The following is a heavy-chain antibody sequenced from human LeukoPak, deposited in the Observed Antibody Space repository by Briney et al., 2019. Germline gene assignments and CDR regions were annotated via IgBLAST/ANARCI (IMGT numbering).Heavy chain of an antibody. CDR2: ISAYNGNT. CDR1: GYTFTSYG. V-gene: IGHV1-18*01. CDR3: ARDLPAPYTYDSSGYPLIDY. Sequence: ASVKVSCKASGYTFTSYGISWVRQAPGQGLEWMGWISAYNGNTNYAQKLQGRVTMTTDTSTSTAYMELRSLRSDDTAVYYCARDLPAPYTYDSSGYPLIDYWGQGTLVTVSS. D-gene: IGHD3-22*01. J-gene: IGHJ4*02.